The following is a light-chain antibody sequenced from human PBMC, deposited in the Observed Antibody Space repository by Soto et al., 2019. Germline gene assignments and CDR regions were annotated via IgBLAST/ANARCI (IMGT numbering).Light chain of an antibody. CDR3: QHRGDWST. CDR2: DAS. Sequence: EVVMTQYTVTLSVSSEETATLSCRASQSVSNSLAWFQQKPGQAPRLLIYDASSRATGIPARFSGSGSGTDFTLTISSLDPEDFAVYYCQHRGDWSTFCQGTRLEIK. CDR1: QSVSNS. J-gene: IGKJ5*01. V-gene: IGKV3-11*01.